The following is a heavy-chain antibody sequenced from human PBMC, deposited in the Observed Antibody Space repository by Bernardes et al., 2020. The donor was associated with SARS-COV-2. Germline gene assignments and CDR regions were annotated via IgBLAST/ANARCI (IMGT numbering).Heavy chain of an antibody. CDR3: AREGFGEGFDP. J-gene: IGHJ5*02. Sequence: GASLKISCKGSGYSFTSYWINWVRQMPGKGLEWMGKIDPRDSYTYYSPSFQGHVTISADKSINTAYLQWRSLKASDTAMYYCAREGFGEGFDPWGQGTLVTVSS. CDR2: IDPRDSYT. V-gene: IGHV5-10-1*01. D-gene: IGHD3-10*01. CDR1: GYSFTSYW.